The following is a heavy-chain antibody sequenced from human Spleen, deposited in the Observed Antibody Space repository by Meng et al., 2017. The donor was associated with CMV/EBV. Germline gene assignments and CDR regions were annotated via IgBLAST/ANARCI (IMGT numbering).Heavy chain of an antibody. CDR3: ARVLGNNWFDP. V-gene: IGHV4-61*01. J-gene: IGHJ5*02. D-gene: IGHD7-27*01. CDR2: IYYSGST. Sequence: LTCTVSGRSVSSGSYDWSWIRQPPGKGLEWIEYIYYSGSTNYNPSLKSRVTISVDTSKNQFSLKLSSVTAADTAVYYCARVLGNNWFDPWGQGTLVTV. CDR1: GRSVSSGSYD.